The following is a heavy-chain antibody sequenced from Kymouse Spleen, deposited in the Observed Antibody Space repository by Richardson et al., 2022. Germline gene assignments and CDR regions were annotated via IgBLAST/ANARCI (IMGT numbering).Heavy chain of an antibody. D-gene: IGHD6-6*01. CDR1: GGSISSSSYY. V-gene: IGHV4-39*01. CDR3: ARQKARPGYYYYYGMDV. Sequence: QLQLQESGPGLVKPSETLSLTCTVSGGSISSSSYYWGWIRQPPGKGLEWIGSIYYSGSTYYNPSLKSRVTISVDTSKNQFSLKLSSVTAADTAVYYCARQKARPGYYYYYGMDVWGQGTTVTVSS. CDR2: IYYSGST. J-gene: IGHJ6*02.